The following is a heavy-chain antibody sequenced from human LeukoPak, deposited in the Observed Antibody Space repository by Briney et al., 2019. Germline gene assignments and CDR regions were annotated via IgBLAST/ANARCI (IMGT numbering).Heavy chain of an antibody. D-gene: IGHD3-10*01. V-gene: IGHV4-39*07. CDR3: ARALARYYGSGPGSAFDI. CDR2: IYYSGST. J-gene: IGHJ3*02. CDR1: GGSISSSSYY. Sequence: SETLSLTCTVSGGSISSSSYYWGWIRQPPGNGLEWIGSIYYSGSTYYNPSLKSRVTISVDTSKNQFSLKLSSVTAADTAVYYCARALARYYGSGPGSAFDIWGQGTMVTVSS.